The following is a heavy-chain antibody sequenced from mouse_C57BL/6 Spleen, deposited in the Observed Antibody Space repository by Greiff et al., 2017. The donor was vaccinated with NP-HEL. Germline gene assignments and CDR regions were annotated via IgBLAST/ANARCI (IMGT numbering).Heavy chain of an antibody. V-gene: IGHV1-69*01. Sequence: QLQQPGAELVMPGASVKLSCKASGYTFTSYWMHWVKQRPGQGLEWIGEIDPSDSYTNYNQKFKGKSTLTVDKSSSTAYMQLSSLTSEDSAVYYCASSTVVPFAYWGQGTLVTVSA. D-gene: IGHD1-1*01. J-gene: IGHJ3*01. CDR2: IDPSDSYT. CDR1: GYTFTSYW. CDR3: ASSTVVPFAY.